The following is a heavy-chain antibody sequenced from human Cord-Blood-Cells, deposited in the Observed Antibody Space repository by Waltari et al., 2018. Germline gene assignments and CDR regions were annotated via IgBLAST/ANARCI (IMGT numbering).Heavy chain of an antibody. CDR1: GGSFSGYY. Sequence: QVQLQQWGAGLLKPSETLSLTCAVYGGSFSGYYWSWIRQPQGKGLEWIGEINHSGSTNYNPSLKSRVTISVDTSKNQFSLKLSSVTAADTAVYYCVRQHYGSGSYYNGWGQGTLVTVSS. J-gene: IGHJ4*02. CDR3: VRQHYGSGSYYNG. D-gene: IGHD3-10*01. V-gene: IGHV4-34*01. CDR2: INHSGST.